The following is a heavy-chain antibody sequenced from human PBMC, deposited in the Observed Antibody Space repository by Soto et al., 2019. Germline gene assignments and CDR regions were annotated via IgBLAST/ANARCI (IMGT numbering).Heavy chain of an antibody. CDR2: IWNDGSNK. J-gene: IGHJ3*02. Sequence: GGSLRLSCAASGFTFSSYGMHWVRQAPGKGLEWVAVIWNDGSNKYYADSVKGRFTISRDNSKNTLYLQMNSLRAEDTAVYYCARDPTTYYDGSGHKGDAFDIWGQGTMVTVSS. CDR1: GFTFSSYG. CDR3: ARDPTTYYDGSGHKGDAFDI. V-gene: IGHV3-33*01. D-gene: IGHD3-10*01.